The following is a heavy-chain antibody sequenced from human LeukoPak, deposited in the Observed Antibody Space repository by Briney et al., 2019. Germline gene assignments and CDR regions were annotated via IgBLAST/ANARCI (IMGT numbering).Heavy chain of an antibody. CDR2: IRGSTIYK. CDR1: GFTFSSYG. Sequence: GGSLRLSCAASGFTFSSYGMHWVRQAPGKGLEWVSSIRGSTIYKYYADSVKGRCTISRDNSKNTLYLQMNSLRAEDTAVYYCARGDYDILTGYYNLFDYWGQGTLVTVSS. CDR3: ARGDYDILTGYYNLFDY. J-gene: IGHJ4*02. D-gene: IGHD3-9*01. V-gene: IGHV3-21*01.